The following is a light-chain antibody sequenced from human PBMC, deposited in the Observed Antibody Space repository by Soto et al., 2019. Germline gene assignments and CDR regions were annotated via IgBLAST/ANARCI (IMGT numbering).Light chain of an antibody. Sequence: QSVLTQPPSASGTPGQRVFISCSGSSSNIGGTDYAYWYQQLPGTAPKLLIYRNNQRPSGVPDRFSGSKSGTSASLAISGLRSEDEADYYCAEWDDSLSGFYVFGTGTKVTVL. CDR3: AEWDDSLSGFYV. J-gene: IGLJ1*01. V-gene: IGLV1-47*01. CDR2: RNN. CDR1: SSNIGGTDY.